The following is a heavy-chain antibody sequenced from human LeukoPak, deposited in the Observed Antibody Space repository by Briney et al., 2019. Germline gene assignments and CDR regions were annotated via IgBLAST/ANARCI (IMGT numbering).Heavy chain of an antibody. Sequence: SETLSLTCIVSGASVSRESWTWTRQPAGKGLEWIGYIYDTGDTTYNPSLQSRLTMSVDTSKNQLSLRLTSVTAADTAVYYCARNGFRTSCGTGCYSDYMDVWGKGATVTVSS. J-gene: IGHJ6*03. CDR2: IYDTGDT. CDR3: ARNGFRTSCGTGCYSDYMDV. D-gene: IGHD2-21*02. CDR1: GASVSRES. V-gene: IGHV4-4*07.